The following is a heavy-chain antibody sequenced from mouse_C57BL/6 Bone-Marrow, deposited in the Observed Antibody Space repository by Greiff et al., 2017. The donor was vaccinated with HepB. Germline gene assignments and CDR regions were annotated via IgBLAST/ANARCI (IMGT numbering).Heavy chain of an antibody. CDR1: GFTFSSYA. CDR3: AREGSYFAY. D-gene: IGHD1-1*02. Sequence: EVMLVESGGGLVKPGGSLKLSCAASGFTFSSYAMSWVRQTPEKRLEWVATISDGGSYTYYPDNVKGRFTISRDNAKNNLYLQMSHLKSEDTAMYYCAREGSYFAYWGQGTLVTVSA. V-gene: IGHV5-4*01. J-gene: IGHJ3*01. CDR2: ISDGGSYT.